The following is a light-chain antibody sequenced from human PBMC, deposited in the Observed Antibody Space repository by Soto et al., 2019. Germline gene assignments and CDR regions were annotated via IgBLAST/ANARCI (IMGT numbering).Light chain of an antibody. J-gene: IGKJ5*01. V-gene: IGKV1-27*01. CDR2: SAS. CDR3: QKFNTAPLT. CDR1: QVISVY. Sequence: DIQMTQSPSSLSASVGDRVTITCRASQVISVYLAWYQQKPGKVPKLLIYSASTLQSGVPSRFSGSGSGTDFTLTISSLQPEDVATYFCQKFNTAPLTFGQGTRLEIK.